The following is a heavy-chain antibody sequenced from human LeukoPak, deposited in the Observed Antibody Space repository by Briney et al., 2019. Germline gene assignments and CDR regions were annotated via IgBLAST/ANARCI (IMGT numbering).Heavy chain of an antibody. J-gene: IGHJ5*02. CDR3: ARVTDPRYNWFDP. CDR1: GGSIISYY. Sequence: SETLSLTCTVSGGSIISYYWTWIRQPAGKGPEWIGRIHASGSTNYNPSLKSRVNMSVDTSKNQFSLKLNSVTAADTAVYYCARVTDPRYNWFDPWGQGTLVTVSS. CDR2: IHASGST. D-gene: IGHD2-21*02. V-gene: IGHV4-4*07.